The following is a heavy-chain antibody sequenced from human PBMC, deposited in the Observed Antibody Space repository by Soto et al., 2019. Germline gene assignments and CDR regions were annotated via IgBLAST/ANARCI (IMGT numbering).Heavy chain of an antibody. D-gene: IGHD1-1*01. CDR1: GGPIRSSSHY. J-gene: IGHJ4*02. Sequence: ETLSLTCTVSGGPIRSSSHYWGWIRQSPGTGLEWIGSIDESGDSYYNPSLKSRVTILVDTSKNQFSLKLMSVTGADSAIYYCAREGGYVDYWGQGTLVTVSS. CDR2: IDESGDS. V-gene: IGHV4-39*02. CDR3: AREGGYVDY.